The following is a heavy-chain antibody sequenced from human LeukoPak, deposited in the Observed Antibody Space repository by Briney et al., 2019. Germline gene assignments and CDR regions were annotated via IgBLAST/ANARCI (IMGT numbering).Heavy chain of an antibody. Sequence: PSETLSLTCAVYGGSFSGYYWSWIRQPPGKGLEWIGEINHSGSTNYNPSLKSRVTISVDTSKNQFSLKLSSVTAADTAVYYCASLLSSSALFDYWGQGTLVTVSS. D-gene: IGHD6-6*01. CDR3: ASLLSSSALFDY. CDR2: INHSGST. V-gene: IGHV4-34*01. J-gene: IGHJ4*02. CDR1: GGSFSGYY.